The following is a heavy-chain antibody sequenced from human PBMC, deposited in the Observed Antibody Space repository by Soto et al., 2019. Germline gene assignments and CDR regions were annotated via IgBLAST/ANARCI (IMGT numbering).Heavy chain of an antibody. CDR3: ARRYGTVFDP. J-gene: IGHJ5*02. CDR2: IYYSGST. Sequence: PSETLSLTCTVSGGSISSYYWSWIRQPPGKGLEWIGYIYYSGSTNYNPSLKSRVTIPVDTSKNQFSLKLSSVTAADTAVYYCARRYGTVFDPWGQGTLVTVSS. CDR1: GGSISSYY. D-gene: IGHD6-13*01. V-gene: IGHV4-59*01.